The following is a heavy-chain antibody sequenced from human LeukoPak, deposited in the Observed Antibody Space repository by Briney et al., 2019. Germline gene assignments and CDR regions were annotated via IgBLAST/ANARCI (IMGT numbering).Heavy chain of an antibody. CDR3: ASNARGSRSLTGYYTPLDY. CDR1: GFTFSSYS. D-gene: IGHD3-9*01. V-gene: IGHV3-48*04. J-gene: IGHJ4*02. CDR2: ISSSSSTI. Sequence: GGSLRLSCAASGFTFSSYSMNWVRQAPGKGLEWVSYISSSSSTIHYADSVKGRFTITRDNAKNSLYLQMNSLRAEDTAVYYCASNARGSRSLTGYYTPLDYWGQGTLVTVSS.